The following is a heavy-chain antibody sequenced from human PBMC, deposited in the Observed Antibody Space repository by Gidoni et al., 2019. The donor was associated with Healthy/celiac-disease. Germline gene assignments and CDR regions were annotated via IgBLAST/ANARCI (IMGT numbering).Heavy chain of an antibody. V-gene: IGHV3-21*01. D-gene: IGHD6-19*01. Sequence: EVQLVESGGGLVKPGGSLRLSCAASGFTFSSYSMNWVRQAPGKGLEWVSSISSSSSYIYYADSVKGRFTISRDNAKNSLYLQMNSLRAEDTAVYYCARDSPAEPPPYSSGWELDYWGQGTLVTVSS. CDR3: ARDSPAEPPPYSSGWELDY. CDR2: ISSSSSYI. J-gene: IGHJ4*02. CDR1: GFTFSSYS.